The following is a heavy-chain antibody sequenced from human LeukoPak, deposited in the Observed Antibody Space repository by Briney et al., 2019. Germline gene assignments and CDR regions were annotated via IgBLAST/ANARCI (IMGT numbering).Heavy chain of an antibody. CDR3: ARGYCSTTSCYNVYGMDV. Sequence: GRSLRLSCAASGFTFSSYGMHWVRQAPGRGLEWVAVIWNDGSHKYYADSVKGRFTISRDNSKNTLYLQMNSLRAEDTAVYYCARGYCSTTSCYNVYGMDVWGQGTTVTVSS. J-gene: IGHJ6*02. V-gene: IGHV3-33*01. CDR1: GFTFSSYG. CDR2: IWNDGSHK. D-gene: IGHD2-2*02.